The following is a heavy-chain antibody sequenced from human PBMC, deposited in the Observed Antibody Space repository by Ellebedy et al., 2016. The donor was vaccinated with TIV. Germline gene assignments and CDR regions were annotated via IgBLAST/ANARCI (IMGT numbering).Heavy chain of an antibody. CDR2: ISSSGSTI. D-gene: IGHD2-2*01. V-gene: IGHV3-11*01. CDR3: ARDARFIDQYHNWFDP. J-gene: IGHJ5*02. CDR1: GFTFSDYY. Sequence: PGGSLRLSCAASGFTFSDYYMTWIRQAPGKGLEWVSYISSSGSTIYYADSVKGRFTISRDNAKNSLYLQMNSLRAEDTAMYYCARDARFIDQYHNWFDPWGQGTLVTVSS.